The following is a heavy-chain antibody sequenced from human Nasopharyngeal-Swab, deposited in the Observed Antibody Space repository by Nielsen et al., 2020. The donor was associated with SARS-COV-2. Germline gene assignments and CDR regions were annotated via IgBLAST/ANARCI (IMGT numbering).Heavy chain of an antibody. V-gene: IGHV3-49*03. D-gene: IGHD3-22*01. CDR3: TSKYYYDSSGYFFRAFDI. J-gene: IGHJ3*02. Sequence: GASLKISCTASGFTFGDYAMSWFRQAPGKGLEWVGFIRSKAYGGTTKYAASVKGRFTISRDDSKSIAYLQMNSLKTEDTAVYYCTSKYYYDSSGYFFRAFDIWGQGTMVTVSS. CDR1: GFTFGDYA. CDR2: IRSKAYGGTT.